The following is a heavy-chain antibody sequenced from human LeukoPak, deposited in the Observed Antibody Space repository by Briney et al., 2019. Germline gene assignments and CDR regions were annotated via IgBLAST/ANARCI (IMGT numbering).Heavy chain of an antibody. CDR2: IRFDGSNK. CDR3: AKGNCGGDCYTYYYFYMDV. D-gene: IGHD2-21*02. CDR1: GFTFSSYG. J-gene: IGHJ6*03. V-gene: IGHV3-30*02. Sequence: AGGSLRLSCAASGFTFSSYGMHWVRQAPGKGLEWVASIRFDGSNKYYADSVKGRFTISRDNSKNTLYLQMNGLRAEDTAVYYCAKGNCGGDCYTYYYFYMDVWGKGTTVTVSS.